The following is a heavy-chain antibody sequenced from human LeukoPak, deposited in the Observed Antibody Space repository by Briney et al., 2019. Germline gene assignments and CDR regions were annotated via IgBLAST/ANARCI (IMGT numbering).Heavy chain of an antibody. CDR3: ARANFLYCSSTCLFDY. D-gene: IGHD2-2*01. V-gene: IGHV1-2*02. J-gene: IGHJ4*02. CDR1: GYTFTDYY. CDR2: INPNDGDT. Sequence: ASVKVSCKASGYTFTDYYMHWVRQAPGQGFEWMGWINPNDGDTNYAQKFQGRVIMTRDTSISTAHMEVSRLRSDDTAVYYCARANFLYCSSTCLFDYWGQGTLVTVSS.